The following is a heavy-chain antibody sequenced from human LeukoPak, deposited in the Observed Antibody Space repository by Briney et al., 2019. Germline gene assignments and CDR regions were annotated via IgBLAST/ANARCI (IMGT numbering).Heavy chain of an antibody. V-gene: IGHV4-4*07. CDR1: GGSISSYY. CDR2: IYTSGST. J-gene: IGHJ3*02. D-gene: IGHD3-22*01. Sequence: SETLSLTCTVSGGSISSYYWSWIRQPAGKGLEWIGRIYTSGSTNYNPSLKSRVTMSVDTSKNQFSLKLSSVTAADTAVYYCARDYPPVYDSSGYYLGDAFDIWGQGTMVTVSS. CDR3: ARDYPPVYDSSGYYLGDAFDI.